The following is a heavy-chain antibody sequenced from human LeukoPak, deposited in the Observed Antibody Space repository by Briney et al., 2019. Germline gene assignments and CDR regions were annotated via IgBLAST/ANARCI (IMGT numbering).Heavy chain of an antibody. D-gene: IGHD3-22*01. V-gene: IGHV4-31*03. CDR1: GGSFSSGGYY. CDR3: VRTGDSSGYYPR. J-gene: IGHJ4*02. Sequence: PSQTLSLTCTVSGGSFSSGGYYWSWIRQHPGTGLEWIGYIYYSGSTYYNPSLKSRVTISVDTSKNQFSLKLSSVTAADTAVYYCVRTGDSSGYYPRWGQGTLVTVSS. CDR2: IYYSGST.